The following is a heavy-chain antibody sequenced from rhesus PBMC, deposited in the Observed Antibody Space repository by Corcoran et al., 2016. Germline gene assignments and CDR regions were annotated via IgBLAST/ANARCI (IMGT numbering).Heavy chain of an antibody. D-gene: IGHD3-22*01. CDR3: ARGSLNTGVIITQ. CDR1: GAPISGNW. V-gene: IGHV4-80*01. Sequence: QVQLLQSGPGLVKPSETLSPPCTVSGAPISGNWWTWIRQAPGKGLEWIGEINGNRGSTNYKPSLKSRVSLSKDASKNQLSLNLNSVTVADTAMYYCARGSLNTGVIITQWGQGVLVTVSS. CDR2: INGNRGST. J-gene: IGHJ4*01.